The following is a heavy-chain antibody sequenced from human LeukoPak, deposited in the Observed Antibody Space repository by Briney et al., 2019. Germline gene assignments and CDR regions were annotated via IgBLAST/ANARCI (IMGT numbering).Heavy chain of an antibody. CDR1: GGSISSNNW. CDR3: ARDQLCTKGVCSYFDC. J-gene: IGHJ4*02. D-gene: IGHD2-8*01. V-gene: IGHV4-4*02. CDR2: IYHSGSP. Sequence: SGTLSLTCAVSGGSISSNNWWGWVRQPPGKGLEWIGEIYHSGSPNYNPSLKSRVTISVDKSRNHFSLNLSSVTAADTAVYYCARDQLCTKGVCSYFDCWGQGTLVTVSS.